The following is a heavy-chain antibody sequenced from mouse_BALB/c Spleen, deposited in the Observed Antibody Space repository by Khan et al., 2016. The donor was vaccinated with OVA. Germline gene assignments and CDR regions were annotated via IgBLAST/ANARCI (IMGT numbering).Heavy chain of an antibody. J-gene: IGHJ4*01. Sequence: QVQLKESGPGLVAPSQSLSITFPVSGLPLYGHGDNRVRPAPWKGPEWLWMQWGDGRTDYNSALESRLNLSNDNSKSQVFLNRISVQTDETARNYCARAYYGNYREAMDYWGQGTSVTVSS. CDR1: GLPLYGHG. D-gene: IGHD2-10*01. CDR3: ARAYYGNYREAMDY. CDR2: QWGDGRT. V-gene: IGHV2-6-7*01.